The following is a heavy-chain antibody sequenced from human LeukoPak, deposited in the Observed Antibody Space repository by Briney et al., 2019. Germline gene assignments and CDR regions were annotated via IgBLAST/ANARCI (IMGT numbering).Heavy chain of an antibody. CDR1: GGSISSYY. J-gene: IGHJ3*02. Sequence: SETLSLTCTVSGGSISSYYWSWIRQPPGKGLEWIGYIYYSGSTNYNPSLKSRVTISVDTSKNQFSLKLSSVTAADTAVYYCARGAAGGPDAFDIWGQGTMVTVSS. D-gene: IGHD6-25*01. CDR3: ARGAAGGPDAFDI. CDR2: IYYSGST. V-gene: IGHV4-59*12.